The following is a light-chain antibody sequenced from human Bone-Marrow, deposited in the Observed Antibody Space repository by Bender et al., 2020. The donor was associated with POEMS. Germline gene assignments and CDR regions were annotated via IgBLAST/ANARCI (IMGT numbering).Light chain of an antibody. V-gene: IGLV1-40*01. J-gene: IGLJ3*02. CDR2: GNI. CDR1: SSNLGAGYD. Sequence: QSVLTQPPSVSGAPGQRVTISCTGSSSNLGAGYDVHWYQRLPGTAPKLLIYGNINRPSGVPDRFSGSKSGTSASLAISGLQSEDEADYYCAVWDDSLNGWVFGGGTKLTVL. CDR3: AVWDDSLNGWV.